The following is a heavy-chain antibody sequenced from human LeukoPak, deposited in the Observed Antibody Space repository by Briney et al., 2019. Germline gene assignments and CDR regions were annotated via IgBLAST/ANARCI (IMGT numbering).Heavy chain of an antibody. D-gene: IGHD4-17*01. V-gene: IGHV4-59*01. J-gene: IGHJ4*02. CDR3: AKDLYGDYDFDC. CDR1: GVSISSYY. Sequence: SQTLSLTCTVSGVSISSYYWSWIRQPPGKGLEWIGYIYYSGSTNYNPSLKSRVTISVDTSKNQFSLKLSSVTAADTAVYYCAKDLYGDYDFDCWGQGTLVTVSS. CDR2: IYYSGST.